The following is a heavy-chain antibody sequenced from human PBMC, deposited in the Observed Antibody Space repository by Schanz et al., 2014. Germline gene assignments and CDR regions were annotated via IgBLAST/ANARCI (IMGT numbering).Heavy chain of an antibody. CDR2: IKQDESER. D-gene: IGHD6-6*01. V-gene: IGHV3-7*01. CDR3: AREAHTSMDV. Sequence: EVQLVESGGGLIQPGGSLRLSCAASGFIFNDYYMNWIRQAPGKGLEWVANIKQDESERSYVDSVKGRFTISRDNAKNSLYLQMNSLRAEDTAVYYCAREAHTSMDVWGQGTTVIVSS. CDR1: GFIFNDYY. J-gene: IGHJ6*02.